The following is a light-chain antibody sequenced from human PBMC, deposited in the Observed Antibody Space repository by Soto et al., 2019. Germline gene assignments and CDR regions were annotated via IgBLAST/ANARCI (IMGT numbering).Light chain of an antibody. V-gene: IGKV3-15*01. CDR2: SAS. Sequence: VMTQSPATLSVSPGERATLSCRASLSISNNLAWYQQKPGQAPMLLIYSASTRATAIPARFSGSASGTEFPLTISSLQSEDFAVYYCQQYHEWPLTFGGGTKVETK. J-gene: IGKJ4*01. CDR3: QQYHEWPLT. CDR1: LSISNN.